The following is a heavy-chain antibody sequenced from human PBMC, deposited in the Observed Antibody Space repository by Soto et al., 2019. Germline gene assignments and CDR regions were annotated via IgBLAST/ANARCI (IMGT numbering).Heavy chain of an antibody. J-gene: IGHJ6*04. D-gene: IGHD2-15*01. V-gene: IGHV3-66*01. CDR1: GFPVSSKY. Sequence: AGSTLVSRAPFGFPVSSKYMHLVRQAPGQGLERVTLIQSGGPTYYADSVKGRFTISRATSENTVHLQMDSLRAEDTAVYYCARDVVLCDGGRCYGVPLDGWGKATTVTVSS. CDR3: ARDVVLCDGGRCYGVPLDG. CDR2: IQSGGPT.